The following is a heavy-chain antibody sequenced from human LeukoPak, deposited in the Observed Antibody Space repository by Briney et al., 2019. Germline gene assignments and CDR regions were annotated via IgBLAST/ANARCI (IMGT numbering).Heavy chain of an antibody. CDR3: ARVMSGSYLYYFDY. CDR1: GYTFTSYG. V-gene: IGHV1-18*01. J-gene: IGHJ4*02. CDR2: ISAYNGNT. Sequence: ASVKVSCKASGYTFTSYGISWVRQAPGQGLEWMGWISAYNGNTNYAQKLQGRVTMTTDTPTSTAYMELRSLRSDDTAVYYCARVMSGSYLYYFDYWGQGTLVTVSS. D-gene: IGHD1-26*01.